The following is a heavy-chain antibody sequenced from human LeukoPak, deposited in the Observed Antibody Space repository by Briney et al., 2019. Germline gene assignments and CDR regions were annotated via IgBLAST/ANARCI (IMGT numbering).Heavy chain of an antibody. J-gene: IGHJ4*02. Sequence: PGGSLRLSCAASGFTFSTYWMSWVRQAPGKGLEWVTNIHQDGNEKYYMDSVKGRFTISRDNAKNSLYLQMNSLRVEDTAVYYCARGDDFSGDYWGQGTLVTVSP. V-gene: IGHV3-7*04. CDR1: GFTFSTYW. CDR2: IHQDGNEK. D-gene: IGHD3/OR15-3a*01. CDR3: ARGDDFSGDY.